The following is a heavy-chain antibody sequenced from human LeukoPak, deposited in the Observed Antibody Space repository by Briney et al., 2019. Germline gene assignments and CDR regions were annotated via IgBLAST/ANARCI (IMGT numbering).Heavy chain of an antibody. CDR2: IYSGGST. J-gene: IGHJ6*03. Sequence: AGGSLRLSCAASGFTVSSNYMSWVRQAPGKGLEWVSVIYSGGSTYYADSVKGRFTISRDNSKNTLYLQMNSLRAGDTAVYYCARDRGGGHMDVWGKGTTVTISS. CDR3: ARDRGGGHMDV. CDR1: GFTVSSNY. D-gene: IGHD2-15*01. V-gene: IGHV3-53*01.